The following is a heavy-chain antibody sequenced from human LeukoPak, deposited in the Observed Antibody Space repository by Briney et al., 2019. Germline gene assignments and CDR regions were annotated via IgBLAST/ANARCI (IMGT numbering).Heavy chain of an antibody. Sequence: GGSLRLSCAASGFTFGTHDMQWVRQAPGKGLEWVSGISRNGPTYYSDSVRGRFTISRDNSKDTLYLQMSSLRAEDTAVYYCAKGGYFNFENWGQGTVVSVSS. CDR3: AKGGYFNFEN. CDR1: GFTFGTHD. CDR2: ISRNGPT. V-gene: IGHV3-23*01. D-gene: IGHD2-2*03. J-gene: IGHJ3*02.